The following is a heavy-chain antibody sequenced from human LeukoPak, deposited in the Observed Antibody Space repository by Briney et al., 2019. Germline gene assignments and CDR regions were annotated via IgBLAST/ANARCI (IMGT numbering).Heavy chain of an antibody. D-gene: IGHD2-2*02. V-gene: IGHV3-21*01. CDR1: GFSLSTYS. Sequence: GGSLRLSCVASGFSLSTYSMSWVRQAPGKGLEWLSSISGNSVYIDHADSVKGRFTVSRDNAKNSLFLQMNSLGAEDTAIYFCTTCSPTCHTGAFDLWGQGIMVTVSS. CDR2: ISGNSVYI. CDR3: TTCSPTCHTGAFDL. J-gene: IGHJ3*01.